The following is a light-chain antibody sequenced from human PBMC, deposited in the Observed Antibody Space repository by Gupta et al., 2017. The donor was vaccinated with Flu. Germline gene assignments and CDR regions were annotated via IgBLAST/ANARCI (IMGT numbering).Light chain of an antibody. Sequence: SSLSASVGDRVTITCRASQRIRRYLNWYKVKPGQAPKLLIYAASSLQSGVPSRFSGSGYGTEFTLTISSRQPEDFATYYCQQTDDTLALAFGGGTKVEIK. CDR1: QRIRRY. J-gene: IGKJ4*01. CDR3: QQTDDTLALA. V-gene: IGKV1-39*01. CDR2: AAS.